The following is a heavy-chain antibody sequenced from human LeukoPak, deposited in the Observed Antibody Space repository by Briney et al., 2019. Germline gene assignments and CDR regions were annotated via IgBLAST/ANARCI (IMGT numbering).Heavy chain of an antibody. Sequence: GESLKISCKGSGYSFTSYWIGCGRQMPGKGLEWMGIIYPGDSDTRYSPSFQGQVTISAYKSISTAYLQWSSLKASDTAMYYCARNGLICSGGSCYENWFDPWGQGTLVTVSS. V-gene: IGHV5-51*01. D-gene: IGHD2-15*01. J-gene: IGHJ5*02. CDR2: IYPGDSDT. CDR3: ARNGLICSGGSCYENWFDP. CDR1: GYSFTSYW.